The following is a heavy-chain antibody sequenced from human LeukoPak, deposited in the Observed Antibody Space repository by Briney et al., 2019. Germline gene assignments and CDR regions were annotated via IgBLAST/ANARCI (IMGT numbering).Heavy chain of an antibody. J-gene: IGHJ5*01. D-gene: IGHD2-8*01. Sequence: GGSLRLSCAASGFTFSSYAMSWVRQAPGKGLSWLSDISRSRDSTYSADSVKGRFTISRDNSKNTLYLQMTSLRAEDTAVSYCAKDKWWFDSWGQGTLVTVSS. CDR2: ISRSRDST. V-gene: IGHV3-23*01. CDR3: AKDKWWFDS. CDR1: GFTFSSYA.